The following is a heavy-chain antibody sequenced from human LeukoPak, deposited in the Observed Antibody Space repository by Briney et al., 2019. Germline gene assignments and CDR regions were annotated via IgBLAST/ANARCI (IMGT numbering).Heavy chain of an antibody. J-gene: IGHJ6*02. CDR1: GYSFTSYW. V-gene: IGHV5-51*01. D-gene: IGHD4-17*01. Sequence: GESLKISRKGSGYSFTSYWIGWVRQMPGKGLEWMGIIYPGDSDTRYSPSFQGQVTISADKSISTAYLQWSSLKASDTAMYYCARLKRVTTVTGYYYYGMDVWGQGTTVTVSS. CDR2: IYPGDSDT. CDR3: ARLKRVTTVTGYYYYGMDV.